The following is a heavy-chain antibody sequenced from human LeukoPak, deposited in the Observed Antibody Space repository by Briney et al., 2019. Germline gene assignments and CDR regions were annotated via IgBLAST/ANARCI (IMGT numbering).Heavy chain of an antibody. CDR2: IYYSGST. CDR3: ARGTGGYSYGYGNYYYMDV. CDR1: GGSISSSSYY. J-gene: IGHJ6*03. D-gene: IGHD5-18*01. Sequence: RSETLSLTCTVSGGSISSSSYYWSWIRQPPGKDLEWIGYIYYSGSTYYNPSLKSRVTISEDTSKNQFSLKLSSVTAADTAVYYCARGTGGYSYGYGNYYYMDVWGKGTTVTVSS. V-gene: IGHV4-30-4*08.